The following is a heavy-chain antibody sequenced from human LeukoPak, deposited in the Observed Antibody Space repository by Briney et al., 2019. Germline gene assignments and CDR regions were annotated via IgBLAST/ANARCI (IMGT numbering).Heavy chain of an antibody. J-gene: IGHJ2*01. V-gene: IGHV3-74*01. CDR3: ARGRVTMLRGVISGWYFDL. Sequence: GGSLRLSCAASGFTFSNYWMHWVRQAPGKGLVWVPRLNGYGNISTYADSVNGRFSISRDNARNTLHLQMNSLRAEDTAVYFCARGRVTMLRGVISGWYFDLWGRGSLVTVSS. D-gene: IGHD3-10*01. CDR2: LNGYGNIS. CDR1: GFTFSNYW.